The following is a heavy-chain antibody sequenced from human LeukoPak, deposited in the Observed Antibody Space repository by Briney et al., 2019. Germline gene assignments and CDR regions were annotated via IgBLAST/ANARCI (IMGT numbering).Heavy chain of an antibody. Sequence: SVKVSCKASGGTFSSYAISWVRQAPGQGLEWMGGIIPIFGTANYAQKFQGRVTITADESTSTACMELSSLRSEDTAVYYCARVRYDFWSGYYTGYYYMDVWGKGTTVTVSS. D-gene: IGHD3-3*01. V-gene: IGHV1-69*13. CDR2: IIPIFGTA. CDR1: GGTFSSYA. J-gene: IGHJ6*03. CDR3: ARVRYDFWSGYYTGYYYMDV.